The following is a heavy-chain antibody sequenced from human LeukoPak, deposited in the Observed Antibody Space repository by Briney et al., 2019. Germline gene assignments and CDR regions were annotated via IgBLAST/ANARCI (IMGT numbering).Heavy chain of an antibody. CDR3: ARLIPNSGTVRHWYFDL. CDR1: GGSISSYY. V-gene: IGHV4-59*08. D-gene: IGHD3-10*01. CDR2: IYYSGST. Sequence: SETLSLTCTVSGGSISSYYWSWIRQPPGKGLEWIGYIYYSGSTNYNPSLKSRVTISVDTSKNQFSLKLSSVTAADTAVYYCARLIPNSGTVRHWYFDLWGRGTLVTVSS. J-gene: IGHJ2*01.